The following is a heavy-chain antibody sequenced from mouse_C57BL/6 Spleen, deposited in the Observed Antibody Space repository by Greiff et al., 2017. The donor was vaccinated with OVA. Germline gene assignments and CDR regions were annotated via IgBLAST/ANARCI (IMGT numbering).Heavy chain of an antibody. V-gene: IGHV5-17*01. CDR2: ISSGSSTI. Sequence: EVKLMESGGGLVKPGGSLKLSCAASGFTFSDYGMHWVRQAPEKGLEWVAYISSGSSTIYYADTVKGRFTISRDNAKNTLFLQMTSLRSEDTAMYYCVRSLRRNYAMDYWGQGTSVTVSS. D-gene: IGHD2-12*01. CDR3: VRSLRRNYAMDY. CDR1: GFTFSDYG. J-gene: IGHJ4*01.